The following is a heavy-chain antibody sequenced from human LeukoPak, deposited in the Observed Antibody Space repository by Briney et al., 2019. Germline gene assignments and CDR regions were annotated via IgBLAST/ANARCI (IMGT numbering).Heavy chain of an antibody. D-gene: IGHD6-13*01. CDR2: XXXXSGVT. V-gene: IGHV1-2*04. J-gene: IGHJ5*02. CDR1: GHTFTGYY. Sequence: ASVKLSCKASGHTFTGYYMHWVRQAPGQGLEXXXXXXXXSGVTNYAQKFQGWVTMTRDTSISTAYMELSSLRSDDTAVYYCARDRVAAAGQGGNWFDPWGQGTLVTVSS. CDR3: ARDRVAAAGQGGNWFDP.